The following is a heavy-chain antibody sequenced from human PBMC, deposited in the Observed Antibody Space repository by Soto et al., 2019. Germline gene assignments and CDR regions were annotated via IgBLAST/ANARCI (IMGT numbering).Heavy chain of an antibody. Sequence: QVQLVQSGAEVKKPGASVKVSCKTSGYTFTSYDINWVRQATGQKLEWMGWMNPNSGDTGYAQKFQGRVTMTRNTSISTSYMDLTSLRSEDTAVYYCARGPSRLIMIAELDEGSLWLDPWGQGTLVSVSS. D-gene: IGHD3-22*01. CDR1: GYTFTSYD. CDR2: MNPNSGDT. J-gene: IGHJ5*02. V-gene: IGHV1-8*01. CDR3: ARGPSRLIMIAELDEGSLWLDP.